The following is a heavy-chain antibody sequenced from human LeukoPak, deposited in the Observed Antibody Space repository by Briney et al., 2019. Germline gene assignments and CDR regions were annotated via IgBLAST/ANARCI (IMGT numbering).Heavy chain of an antibody. Sequence: GGSLRLSCAASGFTFSSYSMNWIRQAPGKGLEWVSSLSSSSYMYYADSVKGRFTISRDNAKNSLYLQMNSLRAEDTAVYYCARDSRSGTGDFDYWGQGTLVTVSS. V-gene: IGHV3-21*01. CDR2: LSSSSYM. J-gene: IGHJ4*02. CDR1: GFTFSSYS. D-gene: IGHD6-25*01. CDR3: ARDSRSGTGDFDY.